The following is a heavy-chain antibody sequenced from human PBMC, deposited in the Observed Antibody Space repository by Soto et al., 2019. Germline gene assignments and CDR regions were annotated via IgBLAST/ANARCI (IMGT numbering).Heavy chain of an antibody. V-gene: IGHV5-51*01. CDR2: ISPSDSDT. Sequence: GESLKISCKGSGYTFTNYWVGWVRQLPGKGLEWMGIISPSDSDTRYSPSFHGQVTLSADKSITTAYLQWSSLEASDTAMYYCARQGVGISFDFWGQGTMVTVSS. CDR1: GYTFTNYW. CDR3: ARQGVGISFDF. D-gene: IGHD1-1*01. J-gene: IGHJ3*01.